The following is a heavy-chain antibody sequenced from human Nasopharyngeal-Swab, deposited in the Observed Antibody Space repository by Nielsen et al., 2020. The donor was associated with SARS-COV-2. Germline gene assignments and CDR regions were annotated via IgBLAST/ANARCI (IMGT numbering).Heavy chain of an antibody. J-gene: IGHJ6*03. Sequence: GGSLRLSCAASGFALSSYWMHWVRQTPGKGLVWVSRLHSDGTSTRYADSVKGRFTISRDNSKNTLYLQMNSLRAEDTAVYYCARFGSGTPGYMDVWGKGTTVTVSS. CDR3: ARFGSGTPGYMDV. CDR2: LHSDGTST. V-gene: IGHV3-74*01. CDR1: GFALSSYW. D-gene: IGHD3-10*01.